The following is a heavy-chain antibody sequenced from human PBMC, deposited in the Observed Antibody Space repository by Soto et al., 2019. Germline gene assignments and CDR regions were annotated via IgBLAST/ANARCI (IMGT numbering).Heavy chain of an antibody. CDR3: ARRASGYDAYAFDI. CDR1: GGSISSGSHY. J-gene: IGHJ3*02. Sequence: QVQLQESGPGLVKPSQTLSLTCSVSGGSISSGSHYWSWIRQHPGKGLEWIGYIYYSGSTYYNPLLTSRLTISVDTSKNQFSLKLSSVTAADTAVYYCARRASGYDAYAFDIWGQGTMVTVSS. V-gene: IGHV4-31*03. D-gene: IGHD5-12*01. CDR2: IYYSGST.